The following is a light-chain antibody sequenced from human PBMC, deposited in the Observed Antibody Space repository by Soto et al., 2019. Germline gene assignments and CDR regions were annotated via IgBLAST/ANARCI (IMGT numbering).Light chain of an antibody. V-gene: IGLV2-14*01. J-gene: IGLJ2*01. CDR3: SSYTSSSTLMI. CDR1: SSDVGGYNY. Sequence: QSALTQPASVSGSPGQSITISCTGRSSDVGGYNYVSWYRQHPGKDPKLMIYDVSNRPSGVSNRFSGSKSGNTASLTISGLQAEDEADYYCSSYTSSSTLMIFGGGTKVTVL. CDR2: DVS.